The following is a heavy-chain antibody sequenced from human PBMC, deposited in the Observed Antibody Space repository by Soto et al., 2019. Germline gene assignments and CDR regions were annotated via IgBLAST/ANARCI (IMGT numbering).Heavy chain of an antibody. Sequence: ASVKVSCKASGYTFTSYGISWVRQAPGQGLEWMGWISAYNGNTNYAQKLQGRVTMTTDTSTSTAYMELRSLRSDDTAVYYCARVDLGFSNYDSSGYSPAHYGMDVWGQGTTVTVSS. CDR1: GYTFTSYG. CDR2: ISAYNGNT. V-gene: IGHV1-18*01. CDR3: ARVDLGFSNYDSSGYSPAHYGMDV. D-gene: IGHD3-22*01. J-gene: IGHJ6*02.